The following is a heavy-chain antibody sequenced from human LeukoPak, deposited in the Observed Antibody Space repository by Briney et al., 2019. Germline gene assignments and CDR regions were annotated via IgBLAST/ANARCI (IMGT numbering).Heavy chain of an antibody. D-gene: IGHD3-3*01. J-gene: IGHJ6*03. CDR2: IDDDGTDT. V-gene: IGHV3-74*01. CDR3: ARGMLSSAGYHWYYYMDV. Sequence: GGSLRLSCAAFGFTSGSYWMHWVRQAPGKGPEWVSRIDDDGTDTHYAVSVKGRFTISRDNAKNTLYLQMNSLRGEDTAVYYCARGMLSSAGYHWYYYMDVWGKGAMVTVSS. CDR1: GFTSGSYW.